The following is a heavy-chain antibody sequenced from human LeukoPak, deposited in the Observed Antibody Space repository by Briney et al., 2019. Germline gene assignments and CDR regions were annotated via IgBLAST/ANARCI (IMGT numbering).Heavy chain of an antibody. V-gene: IGHV3-21*01. CDR3: ARGKYSSGWFDY. J-gene: IGHJ4*02. CDR1: GFTFSSYS. D-gene: IGHD6-19*01. Sequence: GGSLRLSCAASGFTFSSYSMSWVRQAPGKGLEWVSSITTSSTYISYADPGKGRFTISRDNTKNSLYLQMNSLRAEDTAVYYCARGKYSSGWFDYWGQGTLVTVSS. CDR2: ITTSSTYI.